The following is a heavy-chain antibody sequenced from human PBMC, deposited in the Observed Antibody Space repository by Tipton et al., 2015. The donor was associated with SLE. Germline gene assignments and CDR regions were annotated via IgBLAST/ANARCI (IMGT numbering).Heavy chain of an antibody. CDR3: ARERFSSGSYDRGADY. D-gene: IGHD6-19*01. CDR2: ISGYNGDT. V-gene: IGHV1-18*01. J-gene: IGHJ4*02. Sequence: QLVQSGAEVKKPGASVKVSCKASGYTFINYGISWVRQAPGQGLEWMGWISGYNGDTIFAQKVQGRVTMTTDTSTSTAYMEVRSLRSDDTAVYYCARERFSSGSYDRGADYWGQGTVVTVSS. CDR1: GYTFINYG.